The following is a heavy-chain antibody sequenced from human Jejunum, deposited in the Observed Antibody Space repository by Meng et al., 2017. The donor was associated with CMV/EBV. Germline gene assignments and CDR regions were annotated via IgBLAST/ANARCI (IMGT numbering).Heavy chain of an antibody. J-gene: IGHJ5*02. CDR3: ARESSSRYCSSTSCSNWFDP. CDR1: FRSYA. CDR2: IIPIFGTA. V-gene: IGHV1-69*05. Sequence: FRSYAISRGRQAPGQGLEWMGGIIPIFGTANYAQKFQGRVTITTDESTSTAYMELSSLRSEDTAVYYCARESSSRYCSSTSCSNWFDPWGQGTLVTVSS. D-gene: IGHD2-2*01.